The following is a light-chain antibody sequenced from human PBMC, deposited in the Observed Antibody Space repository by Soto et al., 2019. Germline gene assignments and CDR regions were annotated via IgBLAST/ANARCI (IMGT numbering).Light chain of an antibody. Sequence: EIVLTQSPATLSVSPGERVALSCRASQSVNGKVAWYQQKPGQAPRLLIYGASTRATGIPARFSGSGSGTEFTLTISSLQSEDFAVYYCQQCNNWPPEITFGQGTRLEIK. V-gene: IGKV3-15*01. CDR1: QSVNGK. CDR2: GAS. J-gene: IGKJ5*01. CDR3: QQCNNWPPEIT.